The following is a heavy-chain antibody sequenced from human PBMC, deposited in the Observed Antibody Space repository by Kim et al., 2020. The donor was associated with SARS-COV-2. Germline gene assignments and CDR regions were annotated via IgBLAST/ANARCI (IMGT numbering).Heavy chain of an antibody. CDR3: AKVVELTLNYFDW. V-gene: IGHV3-23*01. Sequence: GGSLRLSCAASGFTFSSYAMSWVRQAPGKGLEWVSRISASGDSTHYADSVKGRFTISRDTSKNTLFLQMNSLRAEDTAIYYCAKVVELTLNYFDWWGQGTLVTVSS. CDR2: ISASGDST. D-gene: IGHD3-16*01. J-gene: IGHJ4*02. CDR1: GFTFSSYA.